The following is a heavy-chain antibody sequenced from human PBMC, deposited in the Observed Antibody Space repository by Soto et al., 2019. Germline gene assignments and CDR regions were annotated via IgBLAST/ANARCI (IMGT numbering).Heavy chain of an antibody. D-gene: IGHD2-2*01. J-gene: IGHJ4*02. Sequence: EVQLLESGGGLVQPGGSLRLSCAASGFTFSSYAMSWVRQPPGKGLEWVSAISSRSESTYYADSVKGRFIISRDNSKNTLYLQMDSLRAEDTAVYYCAKRWYCSSTTCYAFDSWGQGTLVTVSS. CDR1: GFTFSSYA. CDR3: AKRWYCSSTTCYAFDS. CDR2: ISSRSEST. V-gene: IGHV3-23*01.